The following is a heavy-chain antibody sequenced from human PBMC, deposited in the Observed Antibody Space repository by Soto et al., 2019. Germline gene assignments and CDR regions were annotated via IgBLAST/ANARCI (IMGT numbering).Heavy chain of an antibody. Sequence: PSETLSLTCTVSGGAITSYYWSWIRQPPGKGLEWIGHTYYTGSTNYNPSLKSRFNIPVDRSKNQFSLNLSSVTAADTAVYYCARAIRRGHYASWFDPWGQGIQVTVSS. CDR3: ARAIRRGHYASWFDP. CDR1: GGAITSYY. J-gene: IGHJ5*02. CDR2: TYYTGST. V-gene: IGHV4-59*01. D-gene: IGHD2-2*01.